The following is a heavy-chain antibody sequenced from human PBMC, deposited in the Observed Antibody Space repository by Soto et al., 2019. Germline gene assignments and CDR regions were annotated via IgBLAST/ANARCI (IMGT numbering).Heavy chain of an antibody. V-gene: IGHV3-7*01. D-gene: IGHD6-19*01. CDR2: IKQDGSEK. CDR3: AREYSSGWYDFDY. CDR1: GFTFSSYW. J-gene: IGHJ4*02. Sequence: GGSLRLSCAASGFTFSSYWMSWVRQAPGKGLEWVANIKQDGSEKYYVDSVKGRFTISRDNAKNSLYLQMNSLRAEDTAAYYCAREYSSGWYDFDYWGQGTLVTVSS.